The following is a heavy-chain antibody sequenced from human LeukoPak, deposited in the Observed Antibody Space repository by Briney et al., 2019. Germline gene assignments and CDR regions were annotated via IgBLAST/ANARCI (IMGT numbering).Heavy chain of an antibody. CDR3: ARGWELHD. J-gene: IGHJ4*02. CDR1: GYTFTSYG. V-gene: IGHV1-18*01. D-gene: IGHD1-26*01. Sequence: ASVKVSCKTSGYTFTSYGIIWVRQAPGQGLEWMGWISAYNGNRNYAQKLQGRVTMTTDTSTSTAFLDLRSLRSDDTAVYFCARGWELHDWGQGTLVTVSS. CDR2: ISAYNGNR.